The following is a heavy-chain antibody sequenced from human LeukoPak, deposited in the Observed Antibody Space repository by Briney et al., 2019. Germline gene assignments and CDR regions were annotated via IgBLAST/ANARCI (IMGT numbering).Heavy chain of an antibody. CDR2: IKQDGSEK. J-gene: IGHJ5*02. CDR1: GFTFRNYW. V-gene: IGHV3-7*01. D-gene: IGHD6-13*01. CDR3: ARDRPRRGSSWYDP. Sequence: GGSLRLSCAASGFTFRNYWMSWVRQAPGNGLEWVANIKQDGSEKYYVDSVKGRFTISRDTAKNSLYLQMNSLRAEDTAVYYCARDRPRRGSSWYDPWGQGTLVTVSS.